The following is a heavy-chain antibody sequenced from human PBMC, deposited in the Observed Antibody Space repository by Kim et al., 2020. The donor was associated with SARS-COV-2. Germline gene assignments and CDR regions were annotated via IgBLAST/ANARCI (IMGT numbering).Heavy chain of an antibody. CDR1: GYTFTSYG. V-gene: IGHV1-18*04. D-gene: IGHD2-2*01. CDR3: ARDRGLIVVVPAASFDY. Sequence: ASVKVSCKASGYTFTSYGISWVRQAPGQGLEWMGWISAYNGNTNYAQKLQGRVTMTTDTSTSTAYMELRSLRSDDTAVYYCARDRGLIVVVPAASFDYWGQGTLVTVSS. CDR2: ISAYNGNT. J-gene: IGHJ4*02.